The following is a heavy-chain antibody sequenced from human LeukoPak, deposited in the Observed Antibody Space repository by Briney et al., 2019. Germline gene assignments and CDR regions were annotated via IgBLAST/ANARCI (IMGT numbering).Heavy chain of an antibody. J-gene: IGHJ4*02. CDR2: TNPSTGGT. CDR3: ARGGAFCSITTCHEFDH. CDR1: AYTFTGSY. V-gene: IGHV1-2*02. Sequence: GASVKVSCKTSAYTFTGSYLHWVRQVPGQGLEWMGWTNPSTGGTKSAQQFEGRVTMTRDTSNTTGYLELRSLRLDDTATYYCARGGAFCSITTCHEFDHWGQGTLVIVSS. D-gene: IGHD2-2*01.